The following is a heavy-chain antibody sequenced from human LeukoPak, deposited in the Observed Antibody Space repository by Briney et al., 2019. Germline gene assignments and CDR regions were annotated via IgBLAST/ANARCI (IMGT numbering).Heavy chain of an antibody. CDR1: GCTFTSYS. D-gene: IGHD3-22*01. CDR2: INPSGGST. Sequence: GASVKVSCKASGCTFTSYSMHWVRQAPGQGLEWMGIINPSGGSTSYAQKFQGRVTMTRDTSTSTVYMELSSLRSEDTAVYYYARAPYDTSGYTSFQHWGQGTLVTVSS. V-gene: IGHV1-46*01. J-gene: IGHJ1*01. CDR3: ARAPYDTSGYTSFQH.